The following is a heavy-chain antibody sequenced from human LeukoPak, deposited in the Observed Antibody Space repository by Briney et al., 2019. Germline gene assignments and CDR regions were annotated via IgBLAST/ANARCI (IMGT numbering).Heavy chain of an antibody. D-gene: IGHD3-22*01. CDR1: GFTFSSYS. CDR2: ISSSSSTI. Sequence: GGSLRLSCAASGFTFSSYSMNWVRQAPGKGREWVSYISSSSSTIYYADSVKGRFTISRDNAKNSLYMQMNSLRAEDTAVYYCARDPDSSGYYHDAFDIWGQGTMVTVSS. CDR3: ARDPDSSGYYHDAFDI. J-gene: IGHJ3*02. V-gene: IGHV3-48*04.